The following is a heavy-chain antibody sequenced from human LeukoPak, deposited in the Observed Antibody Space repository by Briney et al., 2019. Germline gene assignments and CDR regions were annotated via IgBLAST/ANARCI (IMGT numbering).Heavy chain of an antibody. D-gene: IGHD2-2*01. CDR3: ANYGYCSSTSCEGPIDY. Sequence: GGSLRLSCAASGFTFSSYAMSWVRQAPGKGLEWVSGISGSGGSTYYAGSVKGRFTISRDNSKNTLYLQMNSLRAEDTAVYYCANYGYCSSTSCEGPIDYWGQGTLVTVSS. V-gene: IGHV3-23*01. J-gene: IGHJ4*02. CDR1: GFTFSSYA. CDR2: ISGSGGST.